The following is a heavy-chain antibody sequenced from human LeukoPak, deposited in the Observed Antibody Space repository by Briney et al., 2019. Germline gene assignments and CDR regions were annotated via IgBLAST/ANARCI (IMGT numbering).Heavy chain of an antibody. Sequence: PGGSLRLSCAASGFTFSSYEMNWVRQAPGKGLEWVSYISSSGSTIYYADSVKGRFTISRDNAKNSLYLQMNSLRAEDTAVYYCARETGENACDIWGQGTMVTVSS. D-gene: IGHD7-27*01. CDR3: ARETGENACDI. CDR2: ISSSGSTI. V-gene: IGHV3-48*03. J-gene: IGHJ3*02. CDR1: GFTFSSYE.